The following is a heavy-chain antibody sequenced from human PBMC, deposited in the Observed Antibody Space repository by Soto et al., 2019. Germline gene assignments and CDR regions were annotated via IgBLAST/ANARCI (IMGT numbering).Heavy chain of an antibody. CDR2: ISYDSSNK. CDR1: GFTFSYG. V-gene: IGHV3-30*18. D-gene: IGHD2-15*01. Sequence: VQLLESGGGLIQPGGSLRLSCAASGFTFSYGIHWLRQAPGKGLEWVAYISYDSSNKFYEDSVKGRFTISRDNSKNTQFLQMNSLRAEDTAVYYCAKLVIGYCSGNTCDDYWGQGTLVAVSS. CDR3: AKLVIGYCSGNTCDDY. J-gene: IGHJ4*02.